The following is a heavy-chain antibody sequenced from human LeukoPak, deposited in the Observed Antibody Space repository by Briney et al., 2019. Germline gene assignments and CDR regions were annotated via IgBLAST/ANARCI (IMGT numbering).Heavy chain of an antibody. CDR1: GDSISSSY. CDR2: IFYSGST. CDR3: ASYRYYYYYGMDV. Sequence: SETLSLTCTVSGDSISSSYWSWIRQPPGKGLEWIGYIFYSGSTNYNSSLKSRITISIDTSKNQFSLRLSSVTAADTAVYYCASYRYYYYYGMDVWGQGTTVTVSS. V-gene: IGHV4-59*08. J-gene: IGHJ6*02.